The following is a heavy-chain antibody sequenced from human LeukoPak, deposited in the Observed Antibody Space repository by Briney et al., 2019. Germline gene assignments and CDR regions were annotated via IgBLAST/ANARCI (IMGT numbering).Heavy chain of an antibody. CDR2: IYYSGST. J-gene: IGHJ4*02. V-gene: IGHV4-39*01. Sequence: SETLSLTCTVSGGFISSSSYYWGWIRQPPGKGLEWIGSIYYSGSTYYNPSLKSRVTISVDTFKNQFSLRLSSVTAADTAVYYCARSGAYYYGSGSYFAVYFDYWGQGTLVTVSS. D-gene: IGHD3-10*01. CDR1: GGFISSSSYY. CDR3: ARSGAYYYGSGSYFAVYFDY.